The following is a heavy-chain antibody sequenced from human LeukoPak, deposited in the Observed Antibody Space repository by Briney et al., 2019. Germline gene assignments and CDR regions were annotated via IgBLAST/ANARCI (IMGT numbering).Heavy chain of an antibody. CDR1: GYTFTGYY. D-gene: IGHD1-7*01. V-gene: IGHV1-2*02. CDR3: ARDGLEITGTTGFDY. J-gene: IGHJ4*02. Sequence: ASVKVSRKCAGYTFTGYYMHWVRQAPGQGLEWMGLINPNSGGRNYAQKFQGRVTMTRATSISTAYLELSRLRSDDTAVYYCARDGLEITGTTGFDYWGQGTLVTVSS. CDR2: INPNSGGR.